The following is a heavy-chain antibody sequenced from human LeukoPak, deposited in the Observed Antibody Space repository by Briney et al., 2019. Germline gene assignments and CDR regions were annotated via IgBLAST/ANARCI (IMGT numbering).Heavy chain of an antibody. CDR3: AKDLSNGSGNY. V-gene: IGHV3-33*06. CDR2: IWYDGSNK. J-gene: IGHJ4*02. D-gene: IGHD3-10*01. CDR1: GFTFSSYG. Sequence: PGGSLRLSCAASGFTFSSYGMHWVRQAPSKGLEWVAVIWYDGSNKYYADSVKGRFTISRDNSKNTLYLQMNSLRAEDTAVYYCAKDLSNGSGNYWGQGTLVTVSS.